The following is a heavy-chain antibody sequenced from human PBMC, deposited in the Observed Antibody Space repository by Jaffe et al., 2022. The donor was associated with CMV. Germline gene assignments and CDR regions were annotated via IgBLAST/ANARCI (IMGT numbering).Heavy chain of an antibody. CDR1: GYTFTSYG. V-gene: IGHV1-18*01. Sequence: QVQLVQSGAEVKKPGASVKVSCKASGYTFTSYGISWVRQAPGQGLEWMGWISAYNGNTNYAQKLQGRVTMTTDTSTSTAYMELRSLRSDDTAVYYCARGSIPYYYDSSGYYYVGSGGYYYYGMDVWGQGTTVTVSS. J-gene: IGHJ6*02. CDR2: ISAYNGNT. CDR3: ARGSIPYYYDSSGYYYVGSGGYYYYGMDV. D-gene: IGHD3-22*01.